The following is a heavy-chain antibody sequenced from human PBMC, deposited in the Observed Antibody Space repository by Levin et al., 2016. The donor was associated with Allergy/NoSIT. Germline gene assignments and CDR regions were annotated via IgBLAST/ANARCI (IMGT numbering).Heavy chain of an antibody. Sequence: ASVKVSCKASGYPLTGYYMYWVRQAPGQGLEWMGWINPNSGDTNYAQKFQGRVTMTRDTSISTAYMELGRLRSDDTAVYYCARGRGLMGFDPWGQGTLVTVSS. CDR2: INPNSGDT. CDR1: GYPLTGYY. V-gene: IGHV1-2*02. D-gene: IGHD3-10*01. CDR3: ARGRGLMGFDP. J-gene: IGHJ5*02.